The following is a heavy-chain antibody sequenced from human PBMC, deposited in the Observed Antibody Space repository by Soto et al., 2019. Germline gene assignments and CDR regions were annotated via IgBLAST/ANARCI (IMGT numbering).Heavy chain of an antibody. J-gene: IGHJ4*02. D-gene: IGHD3-10*01. CDR2: VNLSGNT. Sequence: SETLSLTCALYGASFSPYHWSWIRQSPGKGLEWIGEVNLSGNTYYNPSFKTRVTMSVDASKNQFSLKMGSPTAADTAVYYCARHRWGSGSYSGLLDFWGQGALVTVSS. CDR3: ARHRWGSGSYSGLLDF. V-gene: IGHV4-34*01. CDR1: GASFSPYH.